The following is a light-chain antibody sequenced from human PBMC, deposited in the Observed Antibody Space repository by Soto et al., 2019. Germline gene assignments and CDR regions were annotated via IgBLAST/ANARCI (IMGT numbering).Light chain of an antibody. Sequence: ETVMSQSPATLSVSPGERATLSCRASQSVRGNLAWYQQKPGQSPRLLIYGASSRATGIPARFSGSGSGTEFTLTISSLQSEDFAVYYCQQYNNWPFITFGQGTRLE. J-gene: IGKJ5*01. CDR3: QQYNNWPFIT. CDR1: QSVRGN. CDR2: GAS. V-gene: IGKV3-15*01.